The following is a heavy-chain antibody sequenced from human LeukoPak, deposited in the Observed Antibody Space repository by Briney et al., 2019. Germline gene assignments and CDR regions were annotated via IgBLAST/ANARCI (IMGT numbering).Heavy chain of an antibody. CDR2: ISSSSSTI. Sequence: GSLRLSCAASGFTFSSYSMNWVRQAPGKGLEWVSYISSSSSTIYYADSVKGRFTISRDNAKNSLYLQMNSLRAEDTAVYYCARAFHSSSWYRAFDYWGQGTLVTVSS. J-gene: IGHJ4*02. D-gene: IGHD6-13*01. V-gene: IGHV3-48*01. CDR1: GFTFSSYS. CDR3: ARAFHSSSWYRAFDY.